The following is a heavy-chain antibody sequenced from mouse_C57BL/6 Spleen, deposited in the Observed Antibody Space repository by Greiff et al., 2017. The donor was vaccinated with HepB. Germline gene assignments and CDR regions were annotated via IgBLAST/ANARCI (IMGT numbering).Heavy chain of an antibody. CDR2: ISSGSSTI. V-gene: IGHV5-17*01. Sequence: EVKLMESGGGLVKPGGSLKLSCAASGFTFSDYGMHWVRQAPEKGLEWVAYISSGSSTIYYADTVKGRFTISRDNAKNTLFLQMTSLRSEDTAMYDCAREKNLLLLYFDVWGTGTTVTVSS. J-gene: IGHJ1*03. CDR3: AREKNLLLLYFDV. D-gene: IGHD1-1*01. CDR1: GFTFSDYG.